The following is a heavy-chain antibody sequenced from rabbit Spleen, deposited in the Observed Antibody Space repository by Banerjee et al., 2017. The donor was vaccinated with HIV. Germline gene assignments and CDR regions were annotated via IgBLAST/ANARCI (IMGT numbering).Heavy chain of an antibody. CDR2: IYGGSRGST. D-gene: IGHD8-1*01. V-gene: IGHV1S45*01. J-gene: IGHJ6*01. CDR3: ARDLYGGTNYYKISTMDL. CDR1: GFSFSSSYW. Sequence: QEQLEESGGELVKPGASLTLTCTASGFSFSSSYWICWVRQAPGKGPEWIACIYGGSRGSTYYASWAKGRFTISKASSTTVTLQMTSLTAADTAIYFCARDLYGGTNYYKISTMDLWGPGTLVTVS.